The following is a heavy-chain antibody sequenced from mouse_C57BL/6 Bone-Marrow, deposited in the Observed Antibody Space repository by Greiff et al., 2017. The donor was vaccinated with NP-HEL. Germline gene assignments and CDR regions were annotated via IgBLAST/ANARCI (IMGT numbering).Heavy chain of an antibody. J-gene: IGHJ2*01. Sequence: QVQLKESGAELMKPGASVKLSCKATGYTFTGYWIEWVKQRPGHGLEWIGEILPGSGSTTSNEKFKGKATFTADTSSNTAYMQLSSLTTEDSAIYYCASGDYWGQGTTLTVSS. V-gene: IGHV1-9*01. CDR2: ILPGSGST. CDR3: ASGDY. CDR1: GYTFTGYW.